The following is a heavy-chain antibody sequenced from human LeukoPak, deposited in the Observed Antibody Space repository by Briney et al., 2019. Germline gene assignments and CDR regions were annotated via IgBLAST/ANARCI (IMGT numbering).Heavy chain of an antibody. D-gene: IGHD5-24*01. CDR2: INPNSGGT. CDR3: ARRGDGYKPFDY. CDR1: GYTFTGHY. V-gene: IGHV1-2*02. Sequence: ASVKVSCKASGYTFTGHYMHWVRQAPGQGLEWMGWINPNSGGTNYAQKFQGRVIMTRDTSISTAYMELSRLRSDDTAVYYCARRGDGYKPFDYWGQGTLVTVSS. J-gene: IGHJ4*02.